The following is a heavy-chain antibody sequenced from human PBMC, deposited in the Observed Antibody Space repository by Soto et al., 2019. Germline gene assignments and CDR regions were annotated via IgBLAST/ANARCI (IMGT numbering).Heavy chain of an antibody. CDR2: IPYSGGST. CDR3: AKDRPEALLPTCFDA. CDR1: GFTFSSYA. V-gene: IGHV3-23*01. D-gene: IGHD1-26*01. Sequence: EVLLLESGGNLVHPGGSLRLSCAASGFTFSSYAMTWVRQAPGKGLEWVSSIPYSGGSTYYADSVKGRFTISRDNSKNTLYLHMNSLRVEDTAVYYCAKDRPEALLPTCFDAWGQGTLVTVSS. J-gene: IGHJ5*02.